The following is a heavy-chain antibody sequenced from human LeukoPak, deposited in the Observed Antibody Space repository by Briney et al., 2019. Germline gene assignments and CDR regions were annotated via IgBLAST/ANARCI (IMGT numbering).Heavy chain of an antibody. CDR1: GGTFSSYA. V-gene: IGHV1-69*04. CDR2: IIPILGIA. D-gene: IGHD6-13*01. J-gene: IGHJ4*02. CDR3: ARVGSSWGYYFDY. Sequence: ASVKVSCKASGGTFSSYAISWVRQAPGQGLEWMGRIIPILGIANYAQKFQGRVTITADKSTSTAYMELSSLRSEDTAVYYSARVGSSWGYYFDYWGQGTLVTVSS.